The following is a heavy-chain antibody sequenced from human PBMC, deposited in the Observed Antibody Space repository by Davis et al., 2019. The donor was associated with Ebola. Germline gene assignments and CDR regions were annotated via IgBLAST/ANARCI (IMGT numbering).Heavy chain of an antibody. V-gene: IGHV3-11*04. D-gene: IGHD2-8*01. CDR3: ARVRGTNVDY. J-gene: IGHJ4*02. CDR2: ISSSGTTI. Sequence: PGGSLRLSCAASGFTFSGYYMTWIRQAPGKGLEWISYISSSGTTIYYADSVKGRFTISRDNAKNSLSLLMNSLGTDDTAVYYCARVRGTNVDYWGQGALVTVSS. CDR1: GFTFSGYY.